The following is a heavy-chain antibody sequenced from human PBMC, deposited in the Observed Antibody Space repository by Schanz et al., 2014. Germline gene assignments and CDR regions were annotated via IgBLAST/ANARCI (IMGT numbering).Heavy chain of an antibody. CDR2: ISSKGDMT. CDR1: GFTFSTST. Sequence: DVHLLESGGGLVQPGGSLRLSCAASGFTFSTSTMHWVRQAPGKGLEYVSSISSKGDMTFYGNSVKGRFTISRDNSKNTLYLQLGSLSAEDTAVYFCARDNRYYLFDYWGQGALXTVSS. CDR3: ARDNRYYLFDY. D-gene: IGHD3-16*02. V-gene: IGHV3-64*01. J-gene: IGHJ4*02.